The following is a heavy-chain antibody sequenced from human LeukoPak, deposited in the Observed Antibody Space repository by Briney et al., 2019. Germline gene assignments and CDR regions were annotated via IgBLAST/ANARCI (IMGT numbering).Heavy chain of an antibody. J-gene: IGHJ1*01. CDR2: IYYSGST. V-gene: IGHV4-39*01. CDR3: ARQAYCGGDCYGEYFQH. CDR1: GGSISSSSNY. Sequence: SETLSLTCTVSGGSISSSSNYWGWIRQPPGKGLEWIGIIYYSGSTYYNPSLKSRVTISVDTSKNQFSLKLSSVTAADTAVYYCARQAYCGGDCYGEYFQHWGQGTLVTVSS. D-gene: IGHD2-21*02.